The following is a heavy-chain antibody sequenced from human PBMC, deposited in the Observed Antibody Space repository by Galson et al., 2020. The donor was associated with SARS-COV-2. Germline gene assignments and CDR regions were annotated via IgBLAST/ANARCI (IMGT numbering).Heavy chain of an antibody. Sequence: SGPTLANPTQTLTLTCTFSGFSLSTQGMGVGWIRQPPGKAPEWLSLLYCHDQKFYSPLLKSRVTISKDTSRNQVVPTMTNMDAVDTATYYCTHVEYRDIYTLFDYWGQGTLVTVSS. J-gene: IGHJ4*02. V-gene: IGHV2-5*01. CDR1: GFSLSTQGMG. CDR2: LYCHDQK. CDR3: THVEYRDIYTLFDY. D-gene: IGHD2-15*01.